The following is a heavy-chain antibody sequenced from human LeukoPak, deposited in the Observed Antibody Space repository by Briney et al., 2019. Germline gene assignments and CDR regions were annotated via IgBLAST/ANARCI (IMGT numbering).Heavy chain of an antibody. Sequence: GGSLRLSCAASGFTFSSYAMSWVRQAPGKGLEWVSPISGSGGSTYYADSVKGRFTISRDNSKNTLYLQMNSLRAEDTAVYYCAKDRGCSTSCYGEPDDAFDIWGQGTMVTVSS. CDR1: GFTFSSYA. V-gene: IGHV3-23*01. J-gene: IGHJ3*02. D-gene: IGHD2-2*01. CDR3: AKDRGCSTSCYGEPDDAFDI. CDR2: ISGSGGST.